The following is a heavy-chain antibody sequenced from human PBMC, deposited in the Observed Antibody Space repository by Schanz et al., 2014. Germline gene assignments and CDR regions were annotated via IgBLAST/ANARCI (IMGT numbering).Heavy chain of an antibody. J-gene: IGHJ3*02. CDR1: GYSFTTYG. CDR3: ARVHIATYHYNSPGAFDI. CDR2: INAHTGNT. D-gene: IGHD3-10*01. V-gene: IGHV1-18*01. Sequence: QVQLVQSAPEVKKPGASVKVSCKASGYSFTTYGLNWVRQAPGQGPEWMGWINAHTGNTQYAQKFQGRVNMTRDTVTTTVHLELTRLRTDDTAIYYCARVHIATYHYNSPGAFDIWGQGTRXTVSS.